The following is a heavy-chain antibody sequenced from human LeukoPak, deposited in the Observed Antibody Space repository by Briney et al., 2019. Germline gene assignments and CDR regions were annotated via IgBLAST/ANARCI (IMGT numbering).Heavy chain of an antibody. J-gene: IGHJ4*02. D-gene: IGHD5-24*01. CDR3: AREGDGYTPPLFDY. Sequence: TSETLSLTCTVSGGSISSSSHYWGWIRQPPGKGLEWIGSIYYSGSTYYNPSLKSRVTISVDTSKNQFSLKLSSVTAADTAVYYCAREGDGYTPPLFDYWGQGTLVTVSS. V-gene: IGHV4-39*07. CDR1: GGSISSSSHY. CDR2: IYYSGST.